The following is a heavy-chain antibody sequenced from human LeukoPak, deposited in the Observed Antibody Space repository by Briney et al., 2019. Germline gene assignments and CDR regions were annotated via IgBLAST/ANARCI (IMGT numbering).Heavy chain of an antibody. V-gene: IGHV3-33*05. CDR3: ARDWKESHSPYYMDI. J-gene: IGHJ6*03. D-gene: IGHD1-1*01. CDR2: ISPDGINK. Sequence: PGRSPRLSCAASGFTFDAFGMQWVRQAPGKGLEWVAFISPDGINKNYADSLKGRFTISRDNSEETLYLQVDALRVEDTGVYICARDWKESHSPYYMDIWGRGTTVIVSS. CDR1: GFTFDAFG.